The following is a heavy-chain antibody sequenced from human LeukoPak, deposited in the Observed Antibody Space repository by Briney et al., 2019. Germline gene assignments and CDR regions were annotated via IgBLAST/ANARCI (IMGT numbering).Heavy chain of an antibody. CDR2: IYYSGST. CDR3: AAGGRITMVRGARVVAPNWFDP. J-gene: IGHJ5*02. CDR1: GGSISSYY. V-gene: IGHV4-59*01. Sequence: SETLSLTCTVSGGSISSYYWSWIRQPPGKGLEWIGYIYYSGSTNYNPSLKSRVTISVDTSKNQFSLKLSSVTAADTAVYYCAAGGRITMVRGARVVAPNWFDPWGQGTLVTVSP. D-gene: IGHD3-10*01.